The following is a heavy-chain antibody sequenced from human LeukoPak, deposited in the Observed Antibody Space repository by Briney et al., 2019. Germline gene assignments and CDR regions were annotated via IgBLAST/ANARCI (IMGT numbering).Heavy chain of an antibody. CDR2: IIPNSGGT. CDR3: ARIAAAGPS. V-gene: IGHV1-2*02. CDR1: ECTFTGYY. Sequence: GASVKVSCKASECTFTGYYMHWVRQAPGQGLEWMGWIIPNSGGTNYAQKFQGRVTMTRDTSISTAYMELSRLRSDDTAVYYCARIAAAGPSWGQGTLVTVSS. J-gene: IGHJ4*02. D-gene: IGHD6-13*01.